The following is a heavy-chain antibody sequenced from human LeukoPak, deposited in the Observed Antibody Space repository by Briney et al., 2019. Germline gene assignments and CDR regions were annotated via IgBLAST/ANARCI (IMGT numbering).Heavy chain of an antibody. J-gene: IGHJ6*04. CDR3: ARGRGIAVAGTLYGMDV. CDR1: GGSFSGYY. V-gene: IGHV4-34*01. Sequence: SETLSLTCAVYGGSFSGYYWSWIRQPPGKGLEWVGEINHSGSTNYNPSLKSRVTISVDTSKNQFSLKLSSVTAADTAVYYCARGRGIAVAGTLYGMDVWGKGTTVTVSS. CDR2: INHSGST. D-gene: IGHD6-19*01.